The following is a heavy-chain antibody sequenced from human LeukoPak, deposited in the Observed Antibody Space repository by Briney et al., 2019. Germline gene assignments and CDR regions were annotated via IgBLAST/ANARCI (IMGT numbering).Heavy chain of an antibody. CDR1: GFTFSSDA. V-gene: IGHV3-30*04. Sequence: GGSLRLSCVASGFTFSSDAMPWVRQAPGKGLEWVAVISYDGKEKYHADSVKGRFTISRDNSKNTRYLQMNSLRGEDTAVYYCAKDFSPPTGTTGFDYWGQGTLVTVSS. D-gene: IGHD1-1*01. CDR2: ISYDGKEK. CDR3: AKDFSPPTGTTGFDY. J-gene: IGHJ4*02.